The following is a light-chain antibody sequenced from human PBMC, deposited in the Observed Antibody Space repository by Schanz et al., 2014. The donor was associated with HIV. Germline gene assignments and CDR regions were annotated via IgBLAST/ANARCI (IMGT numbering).Light chain of an antibody. J-gene: IGKJ1*01. CDR1: QRISDSN. Sequence: EIVLTQSPGTLSLSPGERATLSCRASQRISDSNFAWYQQKPGQAPRLLIYGVSVRATGIPARFSGSGSGTEFTLTISSLQSEDFAVYYCQQYNNWPPWTFGQGTKVEIK. V-gene: IGKV3-15*01. CDR3: QQYNNWPPWT. CDR2: GVS.